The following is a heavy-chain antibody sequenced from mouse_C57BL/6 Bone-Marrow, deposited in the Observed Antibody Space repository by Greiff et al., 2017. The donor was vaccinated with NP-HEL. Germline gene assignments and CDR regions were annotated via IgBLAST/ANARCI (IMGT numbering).Heavy chain of an antibody. J-gene: IGHJ2*01. Sequence: QVQLKESGAELARPGASVKLSCKASGYTFTSYGISWVKQRTGQGLEWIGEIYPRSGNTYYNEKFKGKATLTADKSSSTAYMELRSLTSEDSAVYFCARGGTGSLPDYWGQGTTLTVSS. CDR2: IYPRSGNT. D-gene: IGHD6-1*01. V-gene: IGHV1-81*01. CDR1: GYTFTSYG. CDR3: ARGGTGSLPDY.